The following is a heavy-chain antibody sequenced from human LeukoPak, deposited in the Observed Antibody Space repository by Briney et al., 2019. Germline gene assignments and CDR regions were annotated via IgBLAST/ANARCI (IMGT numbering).Heavy chain of an antibody. CDR2: IYPGDSDT. V-gene: IGHV5-51*01. CDR3: ARQFNNGWDYGC. J-gene: IGHJ4*02. CDR1: GYTFTNFW. Sequence: GESLKISCKASGYTFTNFWIGWVRQMPGKGLEWMAIIYPGDSDTKYSPSFQGQVTISADKSISTAYLQWSSLEASDTAMYYCARQFNNGWDYGCWGQGTLVTVSS. D-gene: IGHD4-17*01.